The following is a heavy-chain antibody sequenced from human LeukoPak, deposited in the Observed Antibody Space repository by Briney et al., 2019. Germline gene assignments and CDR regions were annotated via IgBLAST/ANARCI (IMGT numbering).Heavy chain of an antibody. J-gene: IGHJ4*02. Sequence: PGGSLRLSCAASGFTFSTYWMSWVRQAPGKGLEWVAMIRPDGSGEYYVDSVKGRFTISRDNVNYSLYLQMNSLTAEDTAVYYCARDCGAAITGPRFDLWGQGTLVTVSS. V-gene: IGHV3-7*03. CDR1: GFTFSTYW. CDR3: ARDCGAAITGPRFDL. D-gene: IGHD2-8*02. CDR2: IRPDGSGE.